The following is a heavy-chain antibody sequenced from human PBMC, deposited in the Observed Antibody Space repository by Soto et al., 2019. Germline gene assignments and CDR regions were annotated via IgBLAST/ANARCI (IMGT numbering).Heavy chain of an antibody. CDR1: GYTFISYG. D-gene: IGHD2-15*01. CDR2: ISAYNGNT. J-gene: IGHJ4*02. V-gene: IGHV1-18*01. CDR3: ALQVVVAATTGDYFDY. Sequence: AAVKVSSKASGYTFISYGISWVLQAPAEGLEWMGWISAYNGNTNYAQKLQGRVTMTTDTSTSTAYMELRSLRSDDTAVYYCALQVVVAATTGDYFDYWGQGTLVTVSS.